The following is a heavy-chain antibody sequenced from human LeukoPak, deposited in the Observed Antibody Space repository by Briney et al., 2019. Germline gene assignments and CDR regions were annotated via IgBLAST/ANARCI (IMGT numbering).Heavy chain of an antibody. V-gene: IGHV4-34*01. D-gene: IGHD6-13*01. CDR2: INHSGST. Sequence: PSETLSLTCAVYGGSFSGYYWSWIRQRPGKGLEWIGEINHSGSTNYNPSLKSRVTISVDTSKNQFSLKLSSVTAADTAVYYCARGSSWSPYWGQGTLVTVSS. CDR1: GGSFSGYY. CDR3: ARGSSWSPY. J-gene: IGHJ4*02.